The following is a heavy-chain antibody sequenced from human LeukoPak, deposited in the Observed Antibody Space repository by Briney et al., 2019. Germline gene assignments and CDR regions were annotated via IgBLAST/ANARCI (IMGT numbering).Heavy chain of an antibody. CDR1: GFTFDDYG. J-gene: IGHJ5*02. D-gene: IGHD1-26*01. CDR2: INWNGGST. V-gene: IGHV3-20*01. CDR3: ARDLPLVGAMGVSWFDP. Sequence: PGGSLRLSCAASGFTFDDYGMSWVRQAPGKGLEWVSGINWNGGSTGYADSVKGRLTISRDNAKNSLYLQMNSLRAEDTALYHCARDLPLVGAMGVSWFDPWGQGTLVTVSS.